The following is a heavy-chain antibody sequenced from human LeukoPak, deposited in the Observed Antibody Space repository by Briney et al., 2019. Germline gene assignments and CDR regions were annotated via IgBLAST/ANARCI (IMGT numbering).Heavy chain of an antibody. CDR2: IKSRSDGGTT. D-gene: IGHD1-7*01. CDR3: SRVNFHYYYGMDV. J-gene: IGHJ6*02. CDR1: GFTFKDAW. Sequence: GGSLRLPCTASGFTFKDAWMSWVRQAPGKGLEWVGRIKSRSDGGTTDYPTAVKGRFSVSRDDSRNTLYLQMNSLKTEDSAVYYCSRVNFHYYYGMDVWGQGTMVTVSS. V-gene: IGHV3-15*01.